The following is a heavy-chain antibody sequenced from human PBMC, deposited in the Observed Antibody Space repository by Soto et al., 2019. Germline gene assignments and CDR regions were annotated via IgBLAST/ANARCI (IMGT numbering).Heavy chain of an antibody. J-gene: IGHJ4*02. CDR3: ASDPQGDFWSGGFDY. D-gene: IGHD3-3*01. V-gene: IGHV4-61*01. CDR2: IYYSGST. Sequence: SETLSLTCTVSGGSVSSGSYYWSWIRQPPGKGLEWIGYIYYSGSTNYNPSLKSRVTISVDTSKNQFSLKLSSVTAADTAVYYCASDPQGDFWSGGFDYWGQGTLVTVSS. CDR1: GGSVSSGSYY.